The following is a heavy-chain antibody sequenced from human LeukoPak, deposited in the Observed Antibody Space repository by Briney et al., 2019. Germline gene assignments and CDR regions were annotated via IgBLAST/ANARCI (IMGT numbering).Heavy chain of an antibody. J-gene: IGHJ4*03. CDR2: IDHRGDT. Sequence: NPSDTLSLTCAVYGGSFSRYYWSWIRQSPGKGLEWIAEIDHRGDTNYNPSVKSRVTISVDTSKNQFSLKVRSLSAADTAVYYCARGPTISETGYFDFWGQGTLVTVSS. CDR1: GGSFSRYY. V-gene: IGHV4-34*01. CDR3: ARGPTISETGYFDF. D-gene: IGHD1-1*01.